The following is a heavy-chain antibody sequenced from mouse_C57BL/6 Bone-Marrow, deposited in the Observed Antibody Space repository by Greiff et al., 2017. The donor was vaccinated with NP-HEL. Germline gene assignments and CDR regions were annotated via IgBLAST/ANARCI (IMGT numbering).Heavy chain of an antibody. Sequence: EVQLQQSGPGLVKPSQSLSLTCSVTGYSITSGYYWNWIRQFPGNNLEWMGYISYDGSNNYNPSLKNRISITRDTSKNQFFLKLNSVTTEDTATYYCARYDFLYAMDYWGQGTSVTVSS. V-gene: IGHV3-6*01. D-gene: IGHD2-4*01. CDR3: ARYDFLYAMDY. CDR1: GYSITSGYY. J-gene: IGHJ4*01. CDR2: ISYDGSN.